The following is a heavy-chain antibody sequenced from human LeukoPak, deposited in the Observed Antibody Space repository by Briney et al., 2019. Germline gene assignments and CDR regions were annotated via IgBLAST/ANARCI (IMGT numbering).Heavy chain of an antibody. J-gene: IGHJ4*02. V-gene: IGHV3-11*04. D-gene: IGHD3-16*02. Sequence: GGSLRLSCAASGFTFSDYYMSWIRQAPGKGPEWVSYISSSGSTTLYADSVKGRFTFSRDNANNSLYLQMNSLRAEDTSVYYCARYAITFGGVIDHFDYWGQGTLVTVSS. CDR1: GFTFSDYY. CDR2: ISSSGSTT. CDR3: ARYAITFGGVIDHFDY.